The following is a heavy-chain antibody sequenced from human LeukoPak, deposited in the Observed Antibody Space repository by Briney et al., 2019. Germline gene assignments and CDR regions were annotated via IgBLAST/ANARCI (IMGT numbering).Heavy chain of an antibody. CDR1: GGSISSSSYY. CDR3: ARMPASGSPITPPFDY. J-gene: IGHJ4*02. CDR2: IYYSGST. Sequence: SETLSLTCTVSGGSISSSSYYWGWIRQPPGKGLEWIGSIYYSGSTYYNPSLKSRVTISVDTSKNQFSLKLSSVTAADTAVYYCARMPASGSPITPPFDYWGQGTLVTVSS. D-gene: IGHD3-10*01. V-gene: IGHV4-39*07.